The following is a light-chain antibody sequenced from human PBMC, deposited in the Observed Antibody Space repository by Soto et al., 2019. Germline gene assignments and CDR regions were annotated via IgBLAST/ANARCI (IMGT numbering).Light chain of an antibody. CDR3: QKYVSAPWT. V-gene: IGKV1-27*01. Sequence: DIQMTQSPSSLSASVRDRVTITCRASQGISNYLAWYQQKPGKVPKLLIYAASTLQSGVPSRFSGSGSGTDFTITISSLQPEDVATYYCQKYVSAPWTFGQGTKVEIK. CDR2: AAS. CDR1: QGISNY. J-gene: IGKJ1*01.